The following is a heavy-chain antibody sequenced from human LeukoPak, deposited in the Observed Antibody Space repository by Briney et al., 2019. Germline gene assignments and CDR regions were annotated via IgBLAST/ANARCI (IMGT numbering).Heavy chain of an antibody. CDR3: ARGPPHDFWSGYPHRGDTPGAFDI. CDR2: IIPIFGTA. Sequence: GASVKVSCKASGGTFSSYAISWVRQAPGQGLEWMGGIIPIFGTANYAQKFQGRVTITTDESTSTAYMELSSLRSEDTAVYYCARGPPHDFWSGYPHRGDTPGAFDIWGQGTMVTVSS. CDR1: GGTFSSYA. V-gene: IGHV1-69*05. J-gene: IGHJ3*02. D-gene: IGHD3-3*01.